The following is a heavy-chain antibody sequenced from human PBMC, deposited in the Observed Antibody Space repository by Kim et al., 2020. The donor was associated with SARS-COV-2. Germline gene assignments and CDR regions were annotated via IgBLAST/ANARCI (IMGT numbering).Heavy chain of an antibody. Sequence: GGSLRLSCAASGFTFSSYAMSWVRQAPGQGLEWVSTITGGGDSTYYADSVKGRFTISRDNSKNTVYLQVNTLRAEDTAVYYCAKAKGYDSSGYYDYWGQG. CDR2: ITGGGDST. J-gene: IGHJ4*02. V-gene: IGHV3-23*01. D-gene: IGHD3-22*01. CDR1: GFTFSSYA. CDR3: AKAKGYDSSGYYDY.